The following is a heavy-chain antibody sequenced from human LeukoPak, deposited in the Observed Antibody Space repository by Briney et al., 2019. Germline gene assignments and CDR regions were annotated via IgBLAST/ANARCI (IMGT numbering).Heavy chain of an antibody. V-gene: IGHV1-46*01. Sequence: GASVKVSCKASGYTFISYHMHWVRQAPGQGLEWMGINNPSSGSTTYAQKFQGRVTVTRDTSTSTVYMELSSLRSEDTAVYYCARDEYDGDYWGQGTLVTVSS. CDR3: ARDEYDGDY. J-gene: IGHJ4*02. CDR1: GYTFISYH. D-gene: IGHD3-3*01. CDR2: NNPSSGST.